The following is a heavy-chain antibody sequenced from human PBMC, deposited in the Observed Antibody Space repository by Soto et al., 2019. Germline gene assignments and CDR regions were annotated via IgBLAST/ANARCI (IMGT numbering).Heavy chain of an antibody. CDR2: ISSSSSTI. CDR3: ARDSTRHSGHADALDY. CDR1: GFTFSSYN. D-gene: IGHD5-12*01. Sequence: GGSLRLSCAASGFTFSSYNMNWVRQAPGKGLEWISDISSSSSTIYYADSVKGRFTISRDNAKNSVFLQMNSLRVGDTAVYYCARDSTRHSGHADALDYWGQGTLVTVSS. V-gene: IGHV3-48*01. J-gene: IGHJ4*02.